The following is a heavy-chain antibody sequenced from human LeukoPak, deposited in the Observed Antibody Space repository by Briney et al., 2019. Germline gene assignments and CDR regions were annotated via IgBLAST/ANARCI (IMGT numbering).Heavy chain of an antibody. V-gene: IGHV3-48*01. CDR2: ISSSSGTTI. D-gene: IGHD6-13*01. Sequence: GGSLRLSCAASGFTFSSFNINWVRQAPGKGLEWISYISSSSGTTIYYADSVKGRFTVSRDNAKNPLYLQMNSLRAEDTAVYYCARGRIWGISAAGSNFDFWGQGTLVTVSS. CDR3: ARGRIWGISAAGSNFDF. J-gene: IGHJ4*02. CDR1: GFTFSSFN.